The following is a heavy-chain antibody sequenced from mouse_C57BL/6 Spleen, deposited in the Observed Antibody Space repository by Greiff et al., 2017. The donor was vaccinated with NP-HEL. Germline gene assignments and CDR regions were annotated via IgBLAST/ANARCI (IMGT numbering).Heavy chain of an antibody. CDR3: ARGAGRGYFDY. V-gene: IGHV5-17*01. D-gene: IGHD4-1*01. CDR2: ISSGSSTI. Sequence: EVKLMESGGGLVKPGGSLKLSCAASGFTFSDYGMHWVRQAPEKGLEWVAYISSGSSTIYYADTVKGRFTISRDKAKNTLFLQMTSLRSEDTAMYYCARGAGRGYFDYWGQGTTLTVSS. CDR1: GFTFSDYG. J-gene: IGHJ2*01.